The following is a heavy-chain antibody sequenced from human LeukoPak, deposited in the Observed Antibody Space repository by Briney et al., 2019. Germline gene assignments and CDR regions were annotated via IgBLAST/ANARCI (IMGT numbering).Heavy chain of an antibody. CDR3: ARVKYSSSWYWFYP. CDR2: IYYSGST. D-gene: IGHD6-13*01. Sequence: SETLFLTCTVSGGSISSYYWSWIRQPPGKGLEWIGYIYYSGSTNYNPSLKSRVTISVDTSKNQFSLKLSSVTAADTAVYYCARVKYSSSWYWFYPWGQGTLVTVSS. V-gene: IGHV4-59*01. J-gene: IGHJ5*02. CDR1: GGSISSYY.